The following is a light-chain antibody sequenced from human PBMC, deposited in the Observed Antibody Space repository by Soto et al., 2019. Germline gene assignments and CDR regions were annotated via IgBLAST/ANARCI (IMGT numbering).Light chain of an antibody. V-gene: IGKV3-15*01. CDR2: GAS. Sequence: IMLTQSXATRSVYTGEGATLSGSASQNVYTDLAWYQQKPGQDPRLLIYGASTRATDIPGRFSGRGSGTDFTLTINRLENEDFEVYYCQQYDSPPRTGGQGPQV. CDR3: QQYDSPPRT. CDR1: QNVYTD. J-gene: IGKJ1*01.